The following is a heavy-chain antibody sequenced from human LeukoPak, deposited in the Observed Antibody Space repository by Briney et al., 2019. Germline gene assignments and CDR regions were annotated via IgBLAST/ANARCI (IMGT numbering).Heavy chain of an antibody. CDR3: AKDRVNCSSTSCYSVGGNFDY. CDR1: GFTFSSYS. CDR2: ISSSSNYI. J-gene: IGHJ4*02. V-gene: IGHV3-21*01. D-gene: IGHD2-2*01. Sequence: GGSLRLSCAASGFTFSSYSMNWVRQAPGKGLEWVSSISSSSNYIYYADSLRGRFTISRDNGKNSLYLQMNSLRAEDTAVYYCAKDRVNCSSTSCYSVGGNFDYWGQGTLVTVSS.